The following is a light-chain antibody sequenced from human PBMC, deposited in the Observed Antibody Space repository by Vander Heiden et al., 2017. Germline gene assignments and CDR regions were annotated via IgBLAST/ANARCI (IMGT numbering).Light chain of an antibody. CDR3: QQYFTIPLT. J-gene: IGKJ4*01. CDR1: QTLLKSSNNKNY. CDR2: WAS. V-gene: IGKV4-1*01. Sequence: DIVMTQYPDSLAVCLGDRASVNCKSSQTLLKSSNNKNYLAWYQHKPGQPPKLLIYWASTRQSGVPDRFSGGGSGTDYTLTISSLQAEDVAVYYCQQYFTIPLTFGGGTKVEIK.